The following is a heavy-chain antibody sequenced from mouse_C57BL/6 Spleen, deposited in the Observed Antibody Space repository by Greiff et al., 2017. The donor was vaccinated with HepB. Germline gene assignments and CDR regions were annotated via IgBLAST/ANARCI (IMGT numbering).Heavy chain of an antibody. CDR2: IYPGDGDT. Sequence: VQLQQSGAELVKPGASVKISCKASGYAFSSYWMNWVKQRPGKGLEWIGQIYPGDGDTNYNGKFKGKATLTADKSSSTAYMQLSSLTSEDSAVYFCARRDYNYAMDYWGHGTSVTVSS. CDR1: GYAFSSYW. D-gene: IGHD2-4*01. J-gene: IGHJ4*01. CDR3: ARRDYNYAMDY. V-gene: IGHV1-80*01.